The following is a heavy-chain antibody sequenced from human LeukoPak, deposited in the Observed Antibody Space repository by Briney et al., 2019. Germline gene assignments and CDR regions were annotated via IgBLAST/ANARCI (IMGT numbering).Heavy chain of an antibody. CDR3: ASSPDYGDYVCAFDI. Sequence: SETLSLTCNVSGGSISGYYWSWIRQHPGKGLEWIGYIYYSGSTYYNPSLKSRVTISVDTSKNQFSLKLSSVTAADTAVYYCASSPDYGDYVCAFDIWGQGTMVTVSS. CDR1: GGSISGYY. D-gene: IGHD4-17*01. V-gene: IGHV4-31*03. J-gene: IGHJ3*02. CDR2: IYYSGST.